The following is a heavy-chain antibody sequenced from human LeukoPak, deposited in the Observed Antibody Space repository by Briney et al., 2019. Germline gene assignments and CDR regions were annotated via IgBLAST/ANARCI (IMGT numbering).Heavy chain of an antibody. D-gene: IGHD6-13*01. CDR2: ISGSGGGT. V-gene: IGHV3-23*01. Sequence: PGGSLRLSCAASGFTFSSYGMSWVRQAPGKGLEWVSAISGSGGGTHYADSVKGRFTISRDNSKNTLYLQMSSLRAEDTAIYYCAKLLAAVGTDYWGQGALVTVSS. CDR3: AKLLAAVGTDY. CDR1: GFTFSSYG. J-gene: IGHJ4*02.